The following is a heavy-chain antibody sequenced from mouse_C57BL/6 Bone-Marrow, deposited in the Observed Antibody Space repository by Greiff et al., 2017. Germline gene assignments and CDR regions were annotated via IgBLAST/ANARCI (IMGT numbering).Heavy chain of an antibody. CDR3: ARAGWLLLAWFAY. CDR1: GYTFTGYW. V-gene: IGHV1-9*01. CDR2: ILTGSGRT. D-gene: IGHD2-3*01. Sequence: QVQLQQSGAELMKPGASVKLSCKATGYTFTGYWIEWVKQRPGHGLEWLGEILTGSGRTNYNEKFTGKATFTADTSSNTADMQRSILTTDDSAIDYCARAGWLLLAWFAYWCQGTLVTVSA. J-gene: IGHJ3*01.